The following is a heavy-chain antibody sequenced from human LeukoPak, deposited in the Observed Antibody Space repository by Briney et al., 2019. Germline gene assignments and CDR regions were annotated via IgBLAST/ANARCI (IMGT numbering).Heavy chain of an antibody. V-gene: IGHV5-51*01. CDR2: IYPGDSDT. CDR3: ARGGSWYSFDY. Sequence: GGSLKISCKGSGYSFTSYWIGWVRRMPGKGLEWRGIIYPGDSDTRCSPSFQGQVTISADKCISTSYLQWSRLKASDTAMYYCARGGSWYSFDYWGQGTLVTVSS. D-gene: IGHD6-13*01. CDR1: GYSFTSYW. J-gene: IGHJ4*02.